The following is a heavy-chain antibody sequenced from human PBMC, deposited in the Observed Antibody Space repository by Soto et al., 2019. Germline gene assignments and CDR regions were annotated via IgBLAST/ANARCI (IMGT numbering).Heavy chain of an antibody. Sequence: QVQLVESGGGVVQPGRSLRLSCAASGFTFSSYGMHWVRQAPGKGLEWVAVIWYDGSNKYYADSVKGRFTISRDNSKNTLDLQMNSLRAEDTAVSYCARWGIAAGDYWGQRTLVTASA. J-gene: IGHJ4*02. V-gene: IGHV3-33*01. CDR3: ARWGIAAGDY. CDR2: IWYDGSNK. CDR1: GFTFSSYG. D-gene: IGHD6-13*01.